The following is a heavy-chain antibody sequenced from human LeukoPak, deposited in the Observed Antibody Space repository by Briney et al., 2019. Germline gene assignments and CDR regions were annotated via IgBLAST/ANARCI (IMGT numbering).Heavy chain of an antibody. J-gene: IGHJ5*02. CDR2: INPSGGST. Sequence: GATVKISCKASGYTFTDYYMHWVRQAPGQGLEWMGIINPSGGSTSYAQKFQGRVTMTRDTSTSTVYMELSSLRSEDTAVYYCARDLPMVRGVSNWFDPWGQGTLVTVSS. V-gene: IGHV1-46*01. CDR1: GYTFTDYY. D-gene: IGHD3-10*01. CDR3: ARDLPMVRGVSNWFDP.